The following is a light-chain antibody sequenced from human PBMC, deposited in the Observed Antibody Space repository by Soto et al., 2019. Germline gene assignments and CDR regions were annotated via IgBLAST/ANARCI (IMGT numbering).Light chain of an antibody. V-gene: IGLV2-11*01. Sequence: QSALTHPRSVSWSPGQSVTISCTGTSSDVGGYNYVSWYQQHPGKAPKLMIYDVSKRPSGVPDRFSGSKSGNTASLTISGLQAEDEADYYCCSYAGSYTLYVFGTGTKVTVL. CDR1: SSDVGGYNY. CDR3: CSYAGSYTLYV. CDR2: DVS. J-gene: IGLJ1*01.